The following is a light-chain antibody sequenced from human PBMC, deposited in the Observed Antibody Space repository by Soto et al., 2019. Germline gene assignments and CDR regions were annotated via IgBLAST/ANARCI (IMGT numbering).Light chain of an antibody. Sequence: EIVLTQSPGTLSLSPGERATLSCRASQSLSSSFLAWYQQKPGQAPRLLVFGASSRVLGIPDRFSGSGSGTDFTLTISRLEPEDFAVYYCHHYGSSPLTFGQGTRLEIK. V-gene: IGKV3-20*01. CDR3: HHYGSSPLT. J-gene: IGKJ5*01. CDR1: QSLSSSF. CDR2: GAS.